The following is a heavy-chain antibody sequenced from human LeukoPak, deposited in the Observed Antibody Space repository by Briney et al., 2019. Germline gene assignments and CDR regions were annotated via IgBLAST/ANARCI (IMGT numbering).Heavy chain of an antibody. CDR2: MRYDGSDI. CDR3: ARDQSPKWGSGERYFDY. J-gene: IGHJ4*02. D-gene: IGHD7-27*01. Sequence: GGSLRLSCAASGFTFNTYAMHWVRQAPGKGLEWVAVMRYDGSDIYYTDSVKGRFTISRDNSKNTLYLQMNSLRAEDTAVYHCARDQSPKWGSGERYFDYWGQGTLVTVSS. CDR1: GFTFNTYA. V-gene: IGHV3-33*01.